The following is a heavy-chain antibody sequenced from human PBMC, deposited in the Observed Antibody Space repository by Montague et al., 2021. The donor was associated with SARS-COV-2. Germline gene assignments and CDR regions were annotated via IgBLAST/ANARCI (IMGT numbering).Heavy chain of an antibody. CDR1: GYSISSGYY. V-gene: IGHV4-38-2*02. D-gene: IGHD4-11*01. CDR2: INHSGST. J-gene: IGHJ6*02. CDR3: AVNSEYYYYYGMDV. Sequence: SETLSLTCTVSGYSISSGYYWGWLRQPPGKGLEWIGSINHSGSTYYNPSLKSRVTISVDTSKNQFSLQLSSVTAADTALYYSAVNSEYYYYYGMDVWGQGTTATV.